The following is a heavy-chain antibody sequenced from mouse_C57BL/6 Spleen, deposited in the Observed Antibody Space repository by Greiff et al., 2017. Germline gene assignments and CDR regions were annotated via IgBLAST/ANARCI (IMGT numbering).Heavy chain of an antibody. V-gene: IGHV5-4*03. CDR1: GFTFSSYA. J-gene: IGHJ4*01. D-gene: IGHD2-4*01. CDR3: ARRGGYDYDDAMDY. CDR2: ISDGGSYT. Sequence: EVKVEESGGGLVKPGGSLKLSCAASGFTFSSYAMSWVRQTPEKRLEWVATISDGGSYTYYTDNVKGRFTISRDNANNNLYLQMSHLKSEDTAMYYCARRGGYDYDDAMDYWGQGTSVTVSS.